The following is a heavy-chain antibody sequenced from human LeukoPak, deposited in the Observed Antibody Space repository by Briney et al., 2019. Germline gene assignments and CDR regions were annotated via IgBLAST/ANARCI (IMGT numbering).Heavy chain of an antibody. CDR3: ARRYHTYYYGSGTKSNWFDP. J-gene: IGHJ5*02. V-gene: IGHV4-34*01. CDR2: INHSGST. Sequence: SETLSLTCSVSGASISTYYWSWIRQPPGKGLEWIGEINHSGSTNYNPSLKSRVTISVDTSKNQFSLKLSSVTAADTAVYYCARRYHTYYYGSGTKSNWFDPWGQGTLVTVSS. CDR1: GASISTYY. D-gene: IGHD3-10*01.